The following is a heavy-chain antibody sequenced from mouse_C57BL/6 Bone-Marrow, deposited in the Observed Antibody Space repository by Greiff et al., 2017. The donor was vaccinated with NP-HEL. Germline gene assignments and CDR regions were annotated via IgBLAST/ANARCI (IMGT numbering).Heavy chain of an antibody. V-gene: IGHV1-64*01. CDR1: GYTFTSYW. CDR2: IHPNSGST. J-gene: IGHJ1*03. CDR3: ARNYYGSRPWYFDV. D-gene: IGHD1-1*01. Sequence: QVQLQQPGAELVKPGASVKLSCKASGYTFTSYWMHWVKQRPGQGLEWIGMIHPNSGSTNYNEKFKSKATLTVDKSSSTAYMQLSSLTSEDSAVYYCARNYYGSRPWYFDVWGTGTTVTDSS.